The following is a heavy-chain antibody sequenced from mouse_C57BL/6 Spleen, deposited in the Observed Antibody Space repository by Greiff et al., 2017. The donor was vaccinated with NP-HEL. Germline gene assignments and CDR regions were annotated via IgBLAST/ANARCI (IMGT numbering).Heavy chain of an antibody. CDR3: ARWGAGGPFAD. Sequence: VQLQQSGAELVRPGTSVKMSCKASGYTFTNYWIGWAKQRPGHGLEWIGDIYPGGGYTNYNEKFKGKATLTADKSSSTAYMQFSSLTSEDSAIYYGARWGAGGPFADWGKGTLVTVSA. CDR1: GYTFTNYW. D-gene: IGHD3-1*01. CDR2: IYPGGGYT. J-gene: IGHJ3*01. V-gene: IGHV1-63*01.